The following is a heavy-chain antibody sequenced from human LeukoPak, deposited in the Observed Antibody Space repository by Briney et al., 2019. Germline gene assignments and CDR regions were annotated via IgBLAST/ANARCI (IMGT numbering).Heavy chain of an antibody. D-gene: IGHD5-24*01. V-gene: IGHV3-74*01. CDR3: ARDLNVEMATIGLYP. J-gene: IGHJ5*02. Sequence: GGSLRLSCAASGFTFSSYWMHWVRQAPGKGLVWFSRINSDGSSTSYAESVKGRFTISRDNANNTLYLQMNSLRAEDTAVYYCARDLNVEMATIGLYPWGQGTLVTVSS. CDR1: GFTFSSYW. CDR2: INSDGSST.